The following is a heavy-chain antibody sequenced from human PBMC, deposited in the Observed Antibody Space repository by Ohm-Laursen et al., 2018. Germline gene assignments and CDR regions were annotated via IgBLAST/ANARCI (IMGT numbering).Heavy chain of an antibody. CDR1: GASMTRFF. CDR2: MYATGSS. CDR3: AVSEVRYSFTYLADF. D-gene: IGHD3-9*01. J-gene: IGHJ4*02. V-gene: IGHV4-4*07. Sequence: SETLSLTCSVSGASMTRFFWSWIRQPAGKGLEWIGRMYATGSSNYNPSLNSRVTMSVDTTRNQFSLKLTSVTAADTAVYYCAVSEVRYSFTYLADFWGQGTLVTVPS.